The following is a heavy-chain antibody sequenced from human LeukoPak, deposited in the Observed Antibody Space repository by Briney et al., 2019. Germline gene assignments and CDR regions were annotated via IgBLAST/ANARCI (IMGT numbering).Heavy chain of an antibody. CDR3: AGDAYYDFWSGYHDAFDI. Sequence: GGSLRLSCAASGFTFSSYSMNWVRQAPGKGLEWVSYISSSSSTIYYADSVKGRFTISRDNAKNSLYLQMNSLRDEDTAVYYCAGDAYYDFWSGYHDAFDIWGQGTMVTVSS. CDR2: ISSSSSTI. D-gene: IGHD3-3*01. J-gene: IGHJ3*02. V-gene: IGHV3-48*02. CDR1: GFTFSSYS.